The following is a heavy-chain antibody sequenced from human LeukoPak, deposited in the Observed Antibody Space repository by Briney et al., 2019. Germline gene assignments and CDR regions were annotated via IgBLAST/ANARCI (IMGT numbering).Heavy chain of an antibody. CDR2: IYSGGRT. CDR1: GFTVSSNY. J-gene: IGHJ3*02. CDR3: ARDCSSTNCTDAFDI. V-gene: IGHV3-53*01. Sequence: PGGSLRLSCAASGFTVSSNYMSWVRQAPGKGLEWVSVIYSGGRTYYADSVKGRFTISRDNSRNTLYLQMNTLRAEDTAVYYCARDCSSTNCTDAFDIWGQGTVVTVSS. D-gene: IGHD2-2*01.